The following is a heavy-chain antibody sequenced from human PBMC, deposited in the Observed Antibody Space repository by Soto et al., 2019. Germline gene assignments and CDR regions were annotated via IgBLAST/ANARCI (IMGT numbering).Heavy chain of an antibody. V-gene: IGHV2-5*02. CDR3: AHAMLYCTGGSCSTWFDS. D-gene: IGHD2-15*01. CDR2: IYWDDDK. CDR1: GFSLSTHGVG. J-gene: IGHJ5*01. Sequence: QITLKESGPTLVKPTQTLTLTCTFSGFSLSTHGVGVGWVRQPAGKALEWLALIYWDDDKRYSASLNSRLTITKDPSKNQVVLTMTNMDPVDTATYSCAHAMLYCTGGSCSTWFDSWGQGTLVTVSS.